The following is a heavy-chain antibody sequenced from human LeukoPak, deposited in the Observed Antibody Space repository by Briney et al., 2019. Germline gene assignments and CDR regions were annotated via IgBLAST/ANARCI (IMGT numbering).Heavy chain of an antibody. CDR2: ISSSGSTI. CDR3: ARLGSSWYQDYYYMDV. CDR1: GFTFSSYE. D-gene: IGHD6-13*01. J-gene: IGHJ6*03. V-gene: IGHV3-48*03. Sequence: AGGSLRLSCAASGFTFSSYEMNWVRQAPRKGLEWVSYISSSGSTIYYADSVKGRFTISRDNAKNSLYLQMNSLRAEDTAVYYCARLGSSWYQDYYYMDVWGKGTTVTVSS.